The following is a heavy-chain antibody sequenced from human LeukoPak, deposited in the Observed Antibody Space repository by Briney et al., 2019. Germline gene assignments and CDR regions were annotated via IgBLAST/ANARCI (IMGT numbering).Heavy chain of an antibody. V-gene: IGHV4-59*01. D-gene: IGHD3-22*01. Sequence: SETLSLTCTVSGCSISSYYWSWIRQPPGKGLEWIGYIYYSGSTNYNPSLKSRVTISVDTSKNQFSLKLSSVTAADTAVYYCARDYEGYFDYWGQGTLVTVSS. J-gene: IGHJ4*02. CDR2: IYYSGST. CDR1: GCSISSYY. CDR3: ARDYEGYFDY.